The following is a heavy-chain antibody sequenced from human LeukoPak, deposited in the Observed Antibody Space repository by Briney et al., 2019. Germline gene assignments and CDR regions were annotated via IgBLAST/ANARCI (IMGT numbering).Heavy chain of an antibody. D-gene: IGHD6-13*01. V-gene: IGHV3-7*04. CDR1: GFSFSRYW. Sequence: GGSLRLSCAASGFSFSRYWMSWVRQAPGKGLEWVANIRQDGSKKYYVDSVRGRFTISRDNAKNSLYLQMNSLRADDTGVYYCAGADSGSWDFGRGAQGTLVIVSS. CDR3: AGADSGSWDFGR. CDR2: IRQDGSKK. J-gene: IGHJ4*02.